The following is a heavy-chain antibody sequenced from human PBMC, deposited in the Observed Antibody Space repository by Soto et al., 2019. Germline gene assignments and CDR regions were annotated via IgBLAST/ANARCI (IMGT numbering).Heavy chain of an antibody. CDR3: ARGVTMVRAVIHTPYFDY. CDR2: IYYSGST. CDR1: GGSISSGGYY. J-gene: IGHJ4*02. Sequence: QVQLQESGPGLVKPSQTLSLTCTVSGGSISSGGYYWSWIRQHPEKGLEWLGYIYYSGSTYYNPSLKSRVTIAVDTSKNQFSLKLSSVTAADTAVYYCARGVTMVRAVIHTPYFDYWGQGTLVTVSS. V-gene: IGHV4-31*03. D-gene: IGHD3-10*01.